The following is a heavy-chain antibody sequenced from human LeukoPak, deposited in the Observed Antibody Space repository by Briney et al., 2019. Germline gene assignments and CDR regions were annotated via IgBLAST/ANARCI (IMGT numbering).Heavy chain of an antibody. CDR1: GFTFSSYG. CDR3: AKGPYYYDSSGYYYYYYYMDV. D-gene: IGHD3-22*01. CDR2: IRYDGSNK. J-gene: IGHJ6*03. V-gene: IGHV3-30*02. Sequence: GGSLRLSCAASGFTFSSYGMHWVRQAPGKGLEWVAFIRYDGSNKYYADSVKGRFTISRDNSKNTLYLQMNSLRAEDTAVYYCAKGPYYYDSSGYYYYYYYMDVWGKGTTVTVSS.